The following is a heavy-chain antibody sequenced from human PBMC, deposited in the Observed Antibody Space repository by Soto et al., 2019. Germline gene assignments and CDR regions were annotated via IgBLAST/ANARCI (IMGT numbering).Heavy chain of an antibody. Sequence: SETLSLTCTVSGASISSNNWWSWVRQSPGKGLEWIGKISQSGRANYNPSLRGRGRMSIDKSKNLLSLKVNYVNAADTAVYYCARIQDGDAFDMWGQGTMVTVSS. CDR1: GASISSNNW. CDR3: ARIQDGDAFDM. CDR2: ISQSGRA. V-gene: IGHV4-4*02. J-gene: IGHJ3*02.